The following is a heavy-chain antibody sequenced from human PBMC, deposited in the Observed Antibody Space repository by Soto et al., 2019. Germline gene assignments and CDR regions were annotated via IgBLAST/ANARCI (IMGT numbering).Heavy chain of an antibody. CDR1: GGSFSGYF. D-gene: IGHD3-3*01. CDR3: ARGEWLPRSDY. J-gene: IGHJ4*02. V-gene: IGHV4-34*01. CDR2: INHSGST. Sequence: LSLTCAVYGGSFSGYFWSWIRQPPGKGLEWIGEINHSGSTNYNPSLKGRVTISIDTSENQFSLKLTSVTAADTAVYYCARGEWLPRSDYWGQGTQVTVSS.